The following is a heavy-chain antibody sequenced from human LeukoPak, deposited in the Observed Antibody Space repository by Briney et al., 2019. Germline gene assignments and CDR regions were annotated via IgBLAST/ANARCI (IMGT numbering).Heavy chain of an antibody. D-gene: IGHD3-10*01. V-gene: IGHV1-8*03. CDR3: ARVVKLLWFGELSLFDP. CDR1: GGTFTSYD. J-gene: IGHJ5*02. Sequence: GASVKVSCKASGGTFTSYDINWVRQATGQGLEWMGWMNPNSGNTGYAQKFQGRVTITADESTSTAYMELSSLRSEDTAVYYCARVVKLLWFGELSLFDPWGQGTLVTVSS. CDR2: MNPNSGNT.